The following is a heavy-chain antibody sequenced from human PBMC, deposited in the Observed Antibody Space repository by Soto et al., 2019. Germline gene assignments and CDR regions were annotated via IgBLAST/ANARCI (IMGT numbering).Heavy chain of an antibody. Sequence: QVQLVESGGDLVKPGGSLRLSCAASGYTFSDYYMSWIRQAPGKGREWISYIDTSGTKIYYADSVKGRFTITRDNAKNSLYLERNSLRDEDTAVYYCASHYDMWSGYLSPVDYWGQGTLVTVSS. CDR2: IDTSGTKI. CDR1: GYTFSDYY. V-gene: IGHV3-11*01. J-gene: IGHJ4*02. D-gene: IGHD3-3*01. CDR3: ASHYDMWSGYLSPVDY.